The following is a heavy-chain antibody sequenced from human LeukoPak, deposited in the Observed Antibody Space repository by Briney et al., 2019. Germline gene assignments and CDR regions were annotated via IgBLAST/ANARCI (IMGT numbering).Heavy chain of an antibody. V-gene: IGHV1-18*01. D-gene: IGHD2-2*01. CDR1: GYTFISYG. J-gene: IGHJ4*02. CDR2: ISAYNGNT. Sequence: EASVKVSCKASGYTFISYGISWVRQAPGQGLEWMGWISAYNGNTNYAQKLQGRVTMTTDTSTSTAYMELRSLRSDDTAVYYCARDVVVVPAAIAGATTNFDYWGQGTLVTVSS. CDR3: ARDVVVVPAAIAGATTNFDY.